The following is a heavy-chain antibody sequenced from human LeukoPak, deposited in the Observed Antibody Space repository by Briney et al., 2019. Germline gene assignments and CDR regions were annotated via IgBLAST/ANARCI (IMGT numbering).Heavy chain of an antibody. D-gene: IGHD6-13*01. CDR2: ISSSSSYI. J-gene: IGHJ4*02. V-gene: IGHV3-21*01. Sequence: GGSLRLSCAVSGFTFSSYSMNWVRQAPGKGLEWVSSISSSSSYIYYADSVKGRFTISRDNAKNSLYLQMNSLRAEDTAVYYCARQWQLADLLDYWGQGTLVTVSS. CDR3: ARQWQLADLLDY. CDR1: GFTFSSYS.